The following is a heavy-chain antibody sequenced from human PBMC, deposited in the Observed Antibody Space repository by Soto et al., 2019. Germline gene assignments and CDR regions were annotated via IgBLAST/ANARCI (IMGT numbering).Heavy chain of an antibody. CDR1: GGTFSSQA. Sequence: QVQLVQSGAEEQRPGSSVKVSCKASGGTFSSQAISWVQQAPGQGLEWMGGIIPVFKATNYAQKFQGRVTITADDSTSTAYMDLYSLRSEDTAVYYCARDVPLNYYDGTYSYYAMDVWGQGTTVTVSS. CDR3: ARDVPLNYYDGTYSYYAMDV. CDR2: IIPVFKAT. D-gene: IGHD3-22*01. J-gene: IGHJ6*02. V-gene: IGHV1-69*01.